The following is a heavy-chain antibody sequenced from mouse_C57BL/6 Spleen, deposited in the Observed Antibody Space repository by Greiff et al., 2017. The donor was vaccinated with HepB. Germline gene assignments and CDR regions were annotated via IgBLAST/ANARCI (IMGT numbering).Heavy chain of an antibody. J-gene: IGHJ2*01. CDR1: GYTFTSYW. D-gene: IGHD4-1*01. Sequence: EVQLQQSGTVLARPGASVKMSCKTSGYTFTSYWMHWVKQRPGQGLEWIGAIYPGNSDTSYNQKFKGKAKLTAVTSASTAYMELSSLTNEDSAVYYCTRGELGRFYYFDYWGQGTTLTVSS. CDR2: IYPGNSDT. CDR3: TRGELGRFYYFDY. V-gene: IGHV1-5*01.